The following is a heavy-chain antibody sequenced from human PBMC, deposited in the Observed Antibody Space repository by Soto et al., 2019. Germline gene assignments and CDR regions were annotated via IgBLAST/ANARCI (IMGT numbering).Heavy chain of an antibody. V-gene: IGHV3-23*01. CDR1: GFTFSSYA. CDR3: AKALVGEVGATDY. CDR2: ISGSGGST. J-gene: IGHJ4*02. Sequence: PWGSLRLSCAASGFTFSSYAIICCRHSPFKGLEWVSAISGSGGSTYYADSVKGRFTISRDNSRNTLYLQMNSLGAEDAALYYCAKALVGEVGATDYWGQGTLVTVSS. D-gene: IGHD1-26*01.